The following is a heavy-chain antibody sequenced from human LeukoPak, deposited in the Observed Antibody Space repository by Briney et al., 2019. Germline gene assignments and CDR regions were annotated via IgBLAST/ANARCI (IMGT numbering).Heavy chain of an antibody. CDR3: ARTTRVAPDGRAEYFED. Sequence: NPSETLSLTCTVSGVSISTSCWSWIRQSPGRGLEWIGYRCDDGRDLYNPSLRSRVSRVTISVDASEKQFSLSLRSVTAADTAMYYCARTTRVAPDGRAEYFEDWGQGTLVIVSS. J-gene: IGHJ1*01. CDR1: GVSISTSC. CDR2: RCDDGRD. V-gene: IGHV4-59*03. D-gene: IGHD5-12*01.